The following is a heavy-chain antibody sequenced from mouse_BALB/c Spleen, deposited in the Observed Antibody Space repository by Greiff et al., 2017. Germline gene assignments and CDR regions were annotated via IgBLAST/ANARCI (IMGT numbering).Heavy chain of an antibody. D-gene: IGHD1-2*01. CDR3: ALSYYGPDY. CDR1: GYTFTSYW. Sequence: VQLQQSGAELARPGASVKLSCKASGYTFTSYWMQWVKQRPGQGLEWIGAIYPGDGDTRYTQKFKGKATLTADKSSSTAYMQLSSLASEDSAVYYSALSYYGPDYWGQGTTLTVSS. V-gene: IGHV1-87*01. J-gene: IGHJ2*01. CDR2: IYPGDGDT.